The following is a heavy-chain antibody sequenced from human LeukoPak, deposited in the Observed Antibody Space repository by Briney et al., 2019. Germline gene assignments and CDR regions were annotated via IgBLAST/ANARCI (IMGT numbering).Heavy chain of an antibody. CDR3: ATSTMLYAIPYFEY. CDR2: INHSGST. D-gene: IGHD2-8*01. CDR1: GGSFSGYY. Sequence: SETLSLTCAVYGGSFSGYYWSWIRQPPGKGLEWIGEINHSGSTNYNPSLKSRVTISVDTSKNQFSLKLRSVTATDTAVYHCATSTMLYAIPYFEYWGQGTLVTVSS. J-gene: IGHJ4*02. V-gene: IGHV4-34*01.